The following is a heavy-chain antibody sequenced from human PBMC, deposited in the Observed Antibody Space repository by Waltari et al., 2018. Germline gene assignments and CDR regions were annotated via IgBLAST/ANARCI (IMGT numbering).Heavy chain of an antibody. Sequence: EVHLVASGGGLVQPGGSLRLSCAASGFTLSNFWWNWVRQSPGKGLELVAKINEDGSLKDYVDSVKGRFTISRDNARNSLYLEITSLRAEDTAVYYCARDVPYLGRGAYDFWGQGTMVTVSS. CDR1: GFTLSNFW. J-gene: IGHJ3*01. CDR2: INEDGSLK. D-gene: IGHD2-21*01. V-gene: IGHV3-7*01. CDR3: ARDVPYLGRGAYDF.